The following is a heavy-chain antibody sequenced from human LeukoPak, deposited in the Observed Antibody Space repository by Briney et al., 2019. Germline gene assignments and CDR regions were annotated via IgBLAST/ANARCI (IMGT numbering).Heavy chain of an antibody. CDR3: ARDARKGWFGESVFDY. J-gene: IGHJ4*02. D-gene: IGHD3-10*01. Sequence: SETLSLTCTVSGGSISSYYWSWIRQPAGKGLEWIGRIYTSGSTNYNPSLKSRVTMSVDTSKNQFSLKLSSVTAADTAVYYCARDARKGWFGESVFDYWGQGTLVTVSS. CDR2: IYTSGST. CDR1: GGSISSYY. V-gene: IGHV4-4*07.